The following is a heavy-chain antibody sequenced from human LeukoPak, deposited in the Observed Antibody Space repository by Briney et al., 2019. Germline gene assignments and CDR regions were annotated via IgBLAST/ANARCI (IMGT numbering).Heavy chain of an antibody. D-gene: IGHD6-13*01. CDR3: AREGMYSSSWYFRYYFDY. V-gene: IGHV3-30*03. J-gene: IGHJ4*02. CDR2: ISYDGSNK. CDR1: GFTFSSYG. Sequence: GGSLRLSCAASGFTFSSYGMHWVRQAPGKGLEWVAVISYDGSNKYYADSVKGRFTISRDNSKNTLYLQMNSLRAEDTAVYYCAREGMYSSSWYFRYYFDYWGQGTLVTVSS.